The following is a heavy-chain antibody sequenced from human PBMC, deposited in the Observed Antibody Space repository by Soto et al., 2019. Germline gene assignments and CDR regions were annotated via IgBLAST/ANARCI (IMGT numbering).Heavy chain of an antibody. V-gene: IGHV1-24*01. D-gene: IGHD3-22*01. CDR1: GYTLTELS. CDR3: ATXPSYYYDSSGYYYYYYGMDV. Sequence: ASVKVSCKVSGYTLTELSMHWVRQAPGKGLEWMGGFDPEYGETIYAQKFQGGVTITEDASTCTAYMELSSLRSEDTAVYYCATXPSYYYDSSGYYYYYYGMDVWGQGTTVTVSS. CDR2: FDPEYGET. J-gene: IGHJ6*02.